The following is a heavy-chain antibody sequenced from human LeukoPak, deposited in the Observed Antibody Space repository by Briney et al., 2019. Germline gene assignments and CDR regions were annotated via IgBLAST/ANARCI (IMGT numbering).Heavy chain of an antibody. CDR3: AKIQQNRVVVGAKGAFDI. V-gene: IGHV3-30*02. CDR2: IRYDGSNK. D-gene: IGHD2-15*01. J-gene: IGHJ3*02. Sequence: PGGSLRLSCAASGFTFSSYGMHWVRQAPGKGLEWVAFIRYDGSNKYYADSVKGRFTISRDNSKNTLYLQMTSLRAEDTAVYYCAKIQQNRVVVGAKGAFDIWGQGTVVTVSS. CDR1: GFTFSSYG.